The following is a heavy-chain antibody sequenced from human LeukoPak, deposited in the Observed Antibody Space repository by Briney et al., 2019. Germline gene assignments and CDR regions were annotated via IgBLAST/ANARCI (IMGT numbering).Heavy chain of an antibody. CDR2: INHSGST. V-gene: IGHV4-34*01. CDR3: ARELPRSYGMDV. J-gene: IGHJ6*02. Sequence: SETLSLTCAVYGGSFSGYYWSWIRQPPGKGLEWIGEINHSGSTNYNPSLTSRVTISVDTSKNQFSLKLSSVTAADTAVDYCARELPRSYGMDVWGQGTTVTVSS. CDR1: GGSFSGYY. D-gene: IGHD6-6*01.